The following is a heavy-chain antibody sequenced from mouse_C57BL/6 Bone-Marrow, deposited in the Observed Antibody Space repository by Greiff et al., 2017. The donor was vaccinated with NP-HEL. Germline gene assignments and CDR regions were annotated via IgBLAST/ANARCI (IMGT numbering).Heavy chain of an antibody. J-gene: IGHJ2*01. V-gene: IGHV5-16*01. CDR1: GFTFSAYY. CDR2: INYAGSST. Sequence: EVKLVESEGGLVQPGSSMKLSCTASGFTFSAYYMAWVRQVPEQGLDWVANINYAGSSTSYLDSLKSRFIISRDNAKNILYLQMSSLKSEDTATYYCARVWGNYVSFDYWGQGTTLTVSS. CDR3: ARVWGNYVSFDY. D-gene: IGHD2-1*01.